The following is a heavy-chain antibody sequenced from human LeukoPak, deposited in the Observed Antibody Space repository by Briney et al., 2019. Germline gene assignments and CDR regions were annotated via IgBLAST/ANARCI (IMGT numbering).Heavy chain of an antibody. Sequence: ASVKVFCKASGYTFTSYGISWVRQAPGQRLEWMGWISAYNGNTNYAQKLQGRVTMTTDTSTSTAYMELRSLRSDDTAVYYCARKQVYSSPLISWGQGTLVTVSS. D-gene: IGHD6-13*01. V-gene: IGHV1-18*01. CDR2: ISAYNGNT. CDR1: GYTFTSYG. CDR3: ARKQVYSSPLIS. J-gene: IGHJ4*02.